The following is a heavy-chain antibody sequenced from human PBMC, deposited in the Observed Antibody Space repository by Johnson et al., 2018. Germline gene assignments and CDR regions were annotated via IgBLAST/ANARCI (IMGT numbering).Heavy chain of an antibody. V-gene: IGHV3-49*01. D-gene: IGHD4-11*01. CDR1: GFTFGDYA. CDR2: ISNKGYVGTS. J-gene: IGHJ6*02. CDR3: TREETTADFFYYGMDV. Sequence: VQLQESGGDLVQPGRSLRLSCTASGFTFGDYAMTGFRQAPGKGLEWLGVISNKGYVGTSEYTASVKGRFTISRDDSQSIAYLQMNSLKTEDKAVYFCTREETTADFFYYGMDVWGQGTTVIVSS.